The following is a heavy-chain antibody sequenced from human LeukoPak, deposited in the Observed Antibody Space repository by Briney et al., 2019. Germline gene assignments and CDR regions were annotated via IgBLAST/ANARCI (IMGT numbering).Heavy chain of an antibody. Sequence: GGSLRLSSAASGFTFSSYAMRWVRRAPGKGLEWVSAIGSGSGGTTIYADSVKGRFTISRDNSKNTLYLQMSSLRGEDTAVYYCAKNYESGRGVPCGMDVWGQGTTATVSS. CDR3: AKNYESGRGVPCGMDV. CDR2: IGSGSGGTT. J-gene: IGHJ6*02. V-gene: IGHV3-23*01. D-gene: IGHD3-10*01. CDR1: GFTFSSYA.